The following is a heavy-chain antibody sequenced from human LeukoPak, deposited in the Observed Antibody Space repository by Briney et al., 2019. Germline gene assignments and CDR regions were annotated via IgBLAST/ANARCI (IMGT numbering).Heavy chain of an antibody. V-gene: IGHV3-30*18. D-gene: IGHD6-13*01. CDR1: GFTFSSYG. CDR3: AKDDYTSSWFPHGVIDF. Sequence: PGGSLRLSCAASGFTFSSYGMHWVRQAPGKGLEWVAVISYDGSNKYYVDSVKGRFTISRDNSKNTLYLQMSSLRAEDTAVYYCAKDDYTSSWFPHGVIDFWGQGTLVTVSS. CDR2: ISYDGSNK. J-gene: IGHJ4*02.